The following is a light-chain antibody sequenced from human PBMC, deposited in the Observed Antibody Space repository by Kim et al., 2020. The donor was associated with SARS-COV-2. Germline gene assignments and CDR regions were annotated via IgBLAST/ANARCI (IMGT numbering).Light chain of an antibody. CDR1: QSVSTS. Sequence: IVLTQSPATLSLSPGERDTLSCRASQSVSTSFAWYQQKPGQAPRLLIYDASNRATGIPARFSGSGSGTDFTLTISSLEPEDVAVYYCHQRSNWPLTFGGGTKVDIK. CDR2: DAS. V-gene: IGKV3-11*01. J-gene: IGKJ4*01. CDR3: HQRSNWPLT.